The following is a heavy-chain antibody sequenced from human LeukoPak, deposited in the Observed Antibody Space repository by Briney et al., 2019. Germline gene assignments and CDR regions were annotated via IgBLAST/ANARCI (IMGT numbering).Heavy chain of an antibody. CDR2: INHSGST. D-gene: IGHD3-16*02. CDR3: ARGLGELSLYGDPAS. J-gene: IGHJ4*02. Sequence: SETLSITCAVYGGSFSGYYWSWIRQPPGKGLEWIGEINHSGSTNYNPSLKSRVTISVDTSKNQFSLKLSSVTAADTAVYYCARGLGELSLYGDPASWGQGTLVTVSS. V-gene: IGHV4-34*01. CDR1: GGSFSGYY.